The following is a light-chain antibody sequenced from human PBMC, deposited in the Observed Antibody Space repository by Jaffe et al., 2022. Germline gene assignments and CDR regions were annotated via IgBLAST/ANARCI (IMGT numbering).Light chain of an antibody. V-gene: IGKV3-20*01. CDR1: QNISSSY. J-gene: IGKJ2*01. CDR3: QHYGSSITYT. CDR2: GAS. Sequence: EIVLTQSPGTLSLSPGERTTLSCRASQNISSSYLAWYQQKPGQAPRLLIYGASSRATGIPDTFSGSGSGTDFTLTISRLEPEDSAVYYCQHYGSSITYTFGQGTKLEIK.